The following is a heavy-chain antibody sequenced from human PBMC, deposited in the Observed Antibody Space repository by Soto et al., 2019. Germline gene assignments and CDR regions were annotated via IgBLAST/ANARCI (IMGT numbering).Heavy chain of an antibody. J-gene: IGHJ4*02. V-gene: IGHV4-30-2*01. CDR3: AGSRYCSSTTCYFFDY. CDR1: GASISSDGYS. CDR2: FYHDGTT. D-gene: IGHD2-2*01. Sequence: PSETLSLTCTVSGASISSDGYSWSWIRQPPGKGLEWIGYFYHDGTTYYNPSLRSRVTISVDKSKNQFSLRLISVTAADTAVYYCAGSRYCSSTTCYFFDYRGQGALVTVSS.